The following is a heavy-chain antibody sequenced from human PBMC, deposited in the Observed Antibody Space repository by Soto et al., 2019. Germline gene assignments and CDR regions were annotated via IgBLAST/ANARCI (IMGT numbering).Heavy chain of an antibody. CDR1: VYTFTRYG. D-gene: IGHD2-8*01. CDR3: ARDLNGTPVY. CDR2: ISAYTGDT. J-gene: IGHJ4*02. Sequence: QVQLVQSGAEVKKPGASVKVSCKASVYTFTRYGISCGRQAPGQGLEWMGWISAYTGDTNYAQKLQGRVTMTTDTSTSTAYMELRSLRSEDTAVYYCARDLNGTPVYWGQGTLVTVSS. V-gene: IGHV1-18*01.